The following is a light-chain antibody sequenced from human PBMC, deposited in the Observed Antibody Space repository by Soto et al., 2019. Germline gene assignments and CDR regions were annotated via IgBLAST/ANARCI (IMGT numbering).Light chain of an antibody. Sequence: EIVLTQSPGTLSLSPGERATLSCRASQSISSNYLAWYQQKPGQAPRLLIYGASSRATDIPDRFSGSGSGTDFTLTINRLEPEDFALYFCQQYGTSPDTFGQGTTLEI. J-gene: IGKJ2*01. CDR3: QQYGTSPDT. CDR1: QSISSNY. CDR2: GAS. V-gene: IGKV3-20*01.